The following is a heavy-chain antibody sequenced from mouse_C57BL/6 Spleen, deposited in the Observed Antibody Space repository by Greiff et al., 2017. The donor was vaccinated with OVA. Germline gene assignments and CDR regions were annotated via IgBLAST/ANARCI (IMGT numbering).Heavy chain of an antibody. V-gene: IGHV14-1*01. Sequence: VQLQQSGAELVRPGDSVKLSCTASGFNIKDYYMQWVKQRPEQGLEWIGRIDTDDGDTDSAPKFLGKATMTADTSSNTAYLPLSSLTSEDTAVYYCTTLYYGSSSWFAYWGQGTLVTVSA. CDR3: TTLYYGSSSWFAY. CDR2: IDTDDGDT. J-gene: IGHJ3*01. D-gene: IGHD1-1*01. CDR1: GFNIKDYY.